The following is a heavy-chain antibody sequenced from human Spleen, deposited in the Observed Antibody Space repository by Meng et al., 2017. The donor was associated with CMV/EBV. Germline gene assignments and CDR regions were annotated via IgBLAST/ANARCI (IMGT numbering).Heavy chain of an antibody. CDR3: ARSLQNGVVIMASPFDY. D-gene: IGHD3-3*01. CDR1: GFPFSSHT. CDR2: IGYRSGYI. Sequence: SCAVSGFPFSSHTMNWVRQAPGKGLEWVSSIGYRSGYIYYADSVKGRFTISRDNAKNSLFLQMNGLRAEDTAVYYCARSLQNGVVIMASPFDYWGQGTLVTVSS. V-gene: IGHV3-21*01. J-gene: IGHJ4*02.